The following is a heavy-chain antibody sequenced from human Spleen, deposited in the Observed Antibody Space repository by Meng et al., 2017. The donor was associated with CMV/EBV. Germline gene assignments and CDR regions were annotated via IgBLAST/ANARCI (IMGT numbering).Heavy chain of an antibody. V-gene: IGHV4-4*02. CDR1: GGYVSSTSW. D-gene: IGHD6-19*01. CDR2: VSHRRSA. J-gene: IGHJ4*02. CDR3: TRSGTSAWYYFDS. Sequence: CAVSGGYVSSTSWWSWVRRPPGKGLEWIGEVSHRRSATYNPSLKSRVTMSIDNSKNQFSLQLNSVTAADTAVYYCTRSGTSAWYYFDSWGQGTLVTVSS.